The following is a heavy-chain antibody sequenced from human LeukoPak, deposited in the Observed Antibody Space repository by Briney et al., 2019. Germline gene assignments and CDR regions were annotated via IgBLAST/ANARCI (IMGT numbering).Heavy chain of an antibody. J-gene: IGHJ4*02. D-gene: IGHD3-10*01. CDR2: IKQDASEK. Sequence: GESLRLSCAASGFTFSTFWMTWVRQAPGKGLEWVANIKQDASEKYYVDSVKGRFTISRDNAKNSLYLQMNSLRAEDTALYYCAKDIIRFGELLSYNFDYWGQGTLVTVSS. V-gene: IGHV3-7*03. CDR1: GFTFSTFW. CDR3: AKDIIRFGELLSYNFDY.